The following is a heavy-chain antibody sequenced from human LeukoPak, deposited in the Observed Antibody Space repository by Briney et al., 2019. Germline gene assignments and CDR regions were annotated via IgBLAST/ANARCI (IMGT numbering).Heavy chain of an antibody. CDR2: IYYSGST. V-gene: IGHV4-59*01. CDR3: ARSSRRITMRVVVTSRDAFDI. CDR1: GGSISSYY. Sequence: SETLSLTCTVSGGSISSYYWSWIRQPPGKGLEWIGYIYYSGSTNYNPSLKSRVTISVDTSKNQFSLKLSSVTAADTAVYYCARSSRRITMRVVVTSRDAFDIWGQGTMVTVSS. J-gene: IGHJ3*02. D-gene: IGHD3-22*01.